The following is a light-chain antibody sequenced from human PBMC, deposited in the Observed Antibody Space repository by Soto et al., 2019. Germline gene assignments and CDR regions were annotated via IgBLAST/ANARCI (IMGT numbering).Light chain of an antibody. CDR1: SSDVGSYNL. J-gene: IGLJ1*01. CDR2: EGS. CDR3: CSYAGSSTQV. Sequence: QSALAQPASVSGSPGQSITISCTGTSSDVGSYNLVSWYQQHPGKAPKLMIYEGSKRPSGVSNRFSGSKSGNTASLTISGLQAEDAADYYCCSYAGSSTQVFGTGTKVTVL. V-gene: IGLV2-23*01.